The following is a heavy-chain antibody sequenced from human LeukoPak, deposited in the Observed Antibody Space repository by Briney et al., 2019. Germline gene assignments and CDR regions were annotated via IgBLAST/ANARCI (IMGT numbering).Heavy chain of an antibody. D-gene: IGHD6-6*01. V-gene: IGHV1-24*01. CDR1: GYTLTELS. CDR2: FDPEDGET. J-gene: IGHJ4*02. CDR3: ATDTLYSNSLGPFDY. Sequence: ASVKVSCKVSGYTLTELSMHWVRQAPGKGLEWMGGFDPEDGETIYAQKFQGRVTMTEDTSTDTAYMELSSLRSEDTAVYYCATDTLYSNSLGPFDYWGQGTLVTVSS.